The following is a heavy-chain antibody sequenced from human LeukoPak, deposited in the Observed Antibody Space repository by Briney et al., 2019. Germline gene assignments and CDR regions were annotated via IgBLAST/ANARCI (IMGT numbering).Heavy chain of an antibody. Sequence: ASVKVSCKASGYTFTSYYMHWVRQAPGRGLEWMGIINPSGGSTSYAQKFQGRVTMTRDTSTSTVYMELSSLRSEDTAVYYCASSGAAAGQRGYWGQGTLVTVSS. J-gene: IGHJ4*02. CDR1: GYTFTSYY. V-gene: IGHV1-46*01. CDR3: ASSGAAAGQRGY. CDR2: INPSGGST. D-gene: IGHD6-13*01.